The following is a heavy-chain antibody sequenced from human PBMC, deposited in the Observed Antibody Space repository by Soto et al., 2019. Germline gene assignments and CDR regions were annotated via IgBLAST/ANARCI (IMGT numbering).Heavy chain of an antibody. CDR2: ISFARSNK. CDR3: AKGPNGDYSFFDP. D-gene: IGHD4-17*01. V-gene: IGHV3-30*18. J-gene: IGHJ5*02. Sequence: GSLRLSCAVTGFTLSSCAIHWVRQAPGKGLEWVAIISFARSNKYYADSVKGRFTISRDDSKNTVYLQMNSLRPEDTAVYYCAKGPNGDYSFFDPWGQGTLVTVSS. CDR1: GFTLSSCA.